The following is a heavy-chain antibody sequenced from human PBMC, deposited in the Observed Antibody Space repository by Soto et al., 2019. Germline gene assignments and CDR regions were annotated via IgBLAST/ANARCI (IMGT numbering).Heavy chain of an antibody. CDR2: ISSNSDTI. V-gene: IGHV3-9*02. D-gene: IGHD4-17*01. J-gene: IGHJ4*02. Sequence: EVQLVESGGGLVQPGRSLRLSCVASGFTADDYAMHWVRQAPGKGLEWVSGISSNSDTIDYADSVKGRFTISRDNAKTSLFLQMNSQRPEDTALYYCAKDMKWGGMTTIHYFDSWGQGTLVTVSS. CDR3: AKDMKWGGMTTIHYFDS. CDR1: GFTADDYA.